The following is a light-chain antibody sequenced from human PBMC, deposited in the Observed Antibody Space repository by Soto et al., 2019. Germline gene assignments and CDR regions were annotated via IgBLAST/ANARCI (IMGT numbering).Light chain of an antibody. CDR2: AAA. CDR3: QQANSFPLT. Sequence: DLPMTQSPSSVSASVGDRVTITCRGSQDISSWLSWYQQKAGKAPKLLIYAAASLQSGVPSRFSGSGSGTDFTLPISSLQPEDFATYYCQQANSFPLTFGGGTKVEIK. CDR1: QDISSW. J-gene: IGKJ4*01. V-gene: IGKV1-12*01.